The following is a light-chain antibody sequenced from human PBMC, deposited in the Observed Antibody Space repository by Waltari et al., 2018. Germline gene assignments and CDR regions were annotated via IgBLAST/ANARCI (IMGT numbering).Light chain of an antibody. CDR1: SSDVGSYDL. V-gene: IGLV2-23*02. CDR2: EVY. Sequence: QSALTQPASVSGSPGQSITISCTGTSSDVGSYDLVSWYQQPPGKAPKLMIYEVYKPPSGVSYRFPGSKSGNPASLTISGLQAEDEADYFCCSFSGSSNFTIGGGTKLTVL. J-gene: IGLJ2*01. CDR3: CSFSGSSNFT.